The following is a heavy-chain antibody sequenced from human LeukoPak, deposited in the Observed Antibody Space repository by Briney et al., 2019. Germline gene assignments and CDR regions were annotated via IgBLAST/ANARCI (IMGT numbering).Heavy chain of an antibody. J-gene: IGHJ4*02. D-gene: IGHD3-22*01. V-gene: IGHV4-61*02. CDR3: ARHDSSGYYFDY. CDR1: GGSISSGSYY. CDR2: IYTSGST. Sequence: PSQTLSLTCTVSGGSISSGSYYWSWIRQPAGKGLEWIGRIYTSGSTNYNPSLKSRVTISVDTSKNQFSLKLSSVTAADTAVYYCARHDSSGYYFDYWGQGTLVTVSS.